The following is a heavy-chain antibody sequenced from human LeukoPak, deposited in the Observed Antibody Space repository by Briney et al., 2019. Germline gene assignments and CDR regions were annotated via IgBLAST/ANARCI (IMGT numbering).Heavy chain of an antibody. CDR1: GYTFTSYG. CDR2: ISAYNGNT. D-gene: IGHD1-26*01. J-gene: IGHJ3*02. Sequence: GASVKVSCKATGYTFTSYGISWVRQAPGQWLEWMGWISAYNGNTNYAQKLQGRVTMTTDTSTSTAYMELRSLRSDDTAVYYCARSGTGGPYDASDIWGQGTMVTVSS. V-gene: IGHV1-18*01. CDR3: ARSGTGGPYDASDI.